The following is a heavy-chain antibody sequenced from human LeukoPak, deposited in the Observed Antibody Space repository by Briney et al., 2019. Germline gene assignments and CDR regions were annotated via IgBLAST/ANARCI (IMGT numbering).Heavy chain of an antibody. CDR3: ARDGYSHPHGY. Sequence: GGSLRLSCAASGFTFSSYWMSWVRQAPGKGLEWVANIKQDGSEKYYVDSVKGRFTISRDNAKNSLYLQMNSLRAEDTAVYYRARDGYSHPHGYWGQGTLVTVSS. J-gene: IGHJ4*02. D-gene: IGHD5-18*01. CDR1: GFTFSSYW. V-gene: IGHV3-7*05. CDR2: IKQDGSEK.